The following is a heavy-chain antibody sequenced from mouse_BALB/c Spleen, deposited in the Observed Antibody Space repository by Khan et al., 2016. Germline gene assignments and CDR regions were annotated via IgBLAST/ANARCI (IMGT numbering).Heavy chain of an antibody. D-gene: IGHD2-4*01. V-gene: IGHV1-20*02. Sequence: VQLQQSDPDLVTPGASVKISCQASDYSFTPYYMYWVMQSHGKSLEWIGRINPNNGATTFNQKFKGKAILTVDNTATTAYMQPRSLASEDCAVDYCGRYDYVNWGQGATLAVTS. J-gene: IGHJ2*01. CDR1: DYSFTPYY. CDR2: INPNNGAT. CDR3: GRYDYVN.